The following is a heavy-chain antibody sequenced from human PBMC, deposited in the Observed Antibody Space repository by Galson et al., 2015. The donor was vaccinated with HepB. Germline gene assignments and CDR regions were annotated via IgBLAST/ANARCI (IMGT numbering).Heavy chain of an antibody. D-gene: IGHD4-17*01. J-gene: IGHJ4*02. CDR1: GYTFTSYG. Sequence: QSGAEMKKPGASVKVSCKASGYTFTSYGISWVRQAPGQGLEWMGWISAYNGNTNYAQKLQGRVTMTTDTSTSTAYMELRSLRSDDTAVYYCARVGVYYGTLQTFDYWGQGTLVTVSS. V-gene: IGHV1-18*04. CDR2: ISAYNGNT. CDR3: ARVGVYYGTLQTFDY.